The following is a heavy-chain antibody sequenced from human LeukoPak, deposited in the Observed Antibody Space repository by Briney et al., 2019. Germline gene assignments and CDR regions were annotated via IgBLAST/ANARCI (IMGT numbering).Heavy chain of an antibody. CDR2: INPSGGST. J-gene: IGHJ4*02. CDR3: ARVASREYYFDY. CDR1: GYTFTSYY. Sequence: ASVKVSCKASGYTFTSYYMHWVRQAPGQGLEWMGIINPSGGSTSYAQKFQGRVTMTKDTSTSTVYMELSSLRSEDTAVYYCARVASREYYFDYWGQGTLVTVSS. V-gene: IGHV1-46*01.